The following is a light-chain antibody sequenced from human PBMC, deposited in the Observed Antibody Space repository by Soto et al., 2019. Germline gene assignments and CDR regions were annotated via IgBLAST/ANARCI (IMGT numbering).Light chain of an antibody. CDR1: QGISNY. V-gene: IGKV1-17*03. Sequence: DIQMTQSPSALSASVGDRVTITCRASQGISNYLLWFQQKPGQGPKRLIYGASNLQSGVPPRFSGSGSETEFTLTISNLQPEDIATYYCLQHNAYPFTFGQGTKLEIK. J-gene: IGKJ2*01. CDR3: LQHNAYPFT. CDR2: GAS.